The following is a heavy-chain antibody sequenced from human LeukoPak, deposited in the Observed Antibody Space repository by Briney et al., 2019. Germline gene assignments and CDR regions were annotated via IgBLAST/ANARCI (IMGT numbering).Heavy chain of an antibody. J-gene: IGHJ4*02. CDR1: GGSISSYY. D-gene: IGHD3/OR15-3a*01. CDR2: IYYSGST. Sequence: TSETLSLTCTVSGGSISSYYWSWIRQPPGKGLEWIGYIYYSGSTNYNPSLKSRVTISVDTSKNQFSLKLSSVTAADTAVYYCARQTGSGLFTLPGGQGTLVTVSS. V-gene: IGHV4-59*01. CDR3: ARQTGSGLFTLP.